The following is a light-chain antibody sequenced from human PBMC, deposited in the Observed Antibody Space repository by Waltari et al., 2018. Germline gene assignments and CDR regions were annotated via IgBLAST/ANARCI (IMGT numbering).Light chain of an antibody. V-gene: IGKV3-11*01. CDR2: DAS. J-gene: IGKJ2*01. Sequence: EIVLTQSPATLSFSPGERATLSCSASQIVATYLGWYQQKPGQSPRLLIYDASNRAPGVPARFSGAGSGTHFTLTISSLEPEDSAVYYCQQRYNWPGTFGRGTKLEIK. CDR1: QIVATY. CDR3: QQRYNWPGT.